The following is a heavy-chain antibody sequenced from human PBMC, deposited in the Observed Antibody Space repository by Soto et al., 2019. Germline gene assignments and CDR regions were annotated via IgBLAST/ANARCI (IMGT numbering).Heavy chain of an antibody. J-gene: IGHJ6*03. Sequence: QVELVQSGAEVKKPGASVRVSCKTSGYIFTNFGISWMRQAPGQGLEWMGWISADNGDTNIAQKVQGRFSMTTDTSTSTAYTDLSSLRSDDTAVYYCARGIPVPDYYDYHMDVWGKGTTVTVSS. V-gene: IGHV1-18*01. CDR1: GYIFTNFG. CDR3: ARGIPVPDYYDYHMDV. D-gene: IGHD6-19*01. CDR2: ISADNGDT.